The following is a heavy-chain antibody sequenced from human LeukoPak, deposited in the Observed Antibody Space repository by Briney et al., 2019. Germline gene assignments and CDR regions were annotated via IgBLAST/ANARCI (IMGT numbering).Heavy chain of an antibody. Sequence: GGSLRLSCAASGFTVSSNYMSWVRQAPGKGLEWVSVIYSGGSTYYADSVKGRFTISRDNSKNTLYLQMNSLRAEDTAVYYCARDPGEPPYYYYGMDVWGQGTTVTVSS. CDR3: ARDPGEPPYYYYGMDV. CDR2: IYSGGST. CDR1: GFTVSSNY. V-gene: IGHV3-66*01. J-gene: IGHJ6*02.